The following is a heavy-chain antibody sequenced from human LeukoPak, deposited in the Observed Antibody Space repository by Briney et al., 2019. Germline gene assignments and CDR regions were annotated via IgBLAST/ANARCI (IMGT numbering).Heavy chain of an antibody. CDR2: ISYDGSNK. J-gene: IGHJ1*01. D-gene: IGHD3-9*01. Sequence: GGSLRPSCAASGFTFSSYGMHWVRQAPGKGLEWVAVISYDGSNKYYADSVKGRFTISRDNSKNTLYLQMNSLRAEDTAVYYCAKESYYDILTGPTPTAEYFQHWGQGTLVTVSS. CDR1: GFTFSSYG. V-gene: IGHV3-30*18. CDR3: AKESYYDILTGPTPTAEYFQH.